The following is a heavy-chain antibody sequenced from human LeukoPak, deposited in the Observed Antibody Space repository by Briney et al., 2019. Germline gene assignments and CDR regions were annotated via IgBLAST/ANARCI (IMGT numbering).Heavy chain of an antibody. CDR3: ARDRGAAAGLFNY. CDR2: IYHSGST. Sequence: SETLSLTCTVSGYSISSGYYWGWIRQPPGKGLEWIGSIYHSGSTYYNPSLKSRVTISVDTSKNQFSLKLSSVTAADTAVYYCARDRGAAAGLFNYWGQGTLVTVSS. CDR1: GYSISSGYY. V-gene: IGHV4-38-2*02. J-gene: IGHJ4*02. D-gene: IGHD6-13*01.